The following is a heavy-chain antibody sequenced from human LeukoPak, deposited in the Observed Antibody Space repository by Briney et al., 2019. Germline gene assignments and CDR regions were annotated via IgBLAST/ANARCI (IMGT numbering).Heavy chain of an antibody. V-gene: IGHV3-21*01. CDR3: ARTHSSSWYGNWFDP. D-gene: IGHD6-13*01. CDR1: GFTFSSYS. J-gene: IGHJ5*02. Sequence: AGSLRLSCAASGFTFSSYSMNWVRQAPGKGLEWVSSISSSSSYIYYADSVKGRFTISRDNAKNSLYLQMNSLRAEDTAVYYCARTHSSSWYGNWFDPWGQGTLVTVSS. CDR2: ISSSSSYI.